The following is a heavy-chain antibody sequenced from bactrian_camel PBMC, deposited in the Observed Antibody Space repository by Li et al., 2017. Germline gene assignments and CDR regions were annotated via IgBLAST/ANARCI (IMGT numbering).Heavy chain of an antibody. CDR2: IYTLDDST. CDR3: ALGSSGSAWATLSAAAFVY. D-gene: IGHD3*01. Sequence: HVQLVESGGGSVQAGGSLRLSCVSSRYLVNSNCMVWFRQAPGKEREGVATIYTLDDSTYYSDSAKGRFTISSDNAKNILYLQMNNLKREDTAVYYCALGSSGSAWATLSAAAFVYWGQGTQVTVS. CDR1: RYLVNSNC. J-gene: IGHJ4*01. V-gene: IGHV3S1*01.